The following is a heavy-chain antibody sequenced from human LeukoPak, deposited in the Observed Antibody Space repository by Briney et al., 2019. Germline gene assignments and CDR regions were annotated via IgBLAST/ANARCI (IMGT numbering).Heavy chain of an antibody. D-gene: IGHD2-21*01. CDR2: IYHSGST. J-gene: IGHJ6*03. CDR1: NGSVISHY. V-gene: IGHV4-59*02. Sequence: KPSGTLSLTGTVSNGSVISHYWTGLRQPSGKGREWLGSIYHSGSTDYNPSLKSPVTLSIDTSKNQFSLIVTSVTAADTAMYFCASIPEIVTQIRWNYHYLYYMDVWGKGTTVTVSS. CDR3: ASIPEIVTQIRWNYHYLYYMDV.